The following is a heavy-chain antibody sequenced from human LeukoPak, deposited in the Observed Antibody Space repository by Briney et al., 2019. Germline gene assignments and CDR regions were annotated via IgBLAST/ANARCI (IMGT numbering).Heavy chain of an antibody. CDR2: INHSGST. CDR3: ARGVLFAPLLLNIRDAFDI. Sequence: PSETLSLTCAVYGGSFSGYYWSWIRQPPGKGLEWIGEINHSGSTNYNPSLKSRVTISVDTSKNQFSLNLSSVTAADTAVYYCARGVLFAPLLLNIRDAFDIWGQGTMVTVSS. D-gene: IGHD3-22*01. CDR1: GGSFSGYY. V-gene: IGHV4-34*01. J-gene: IGHJ3*02.